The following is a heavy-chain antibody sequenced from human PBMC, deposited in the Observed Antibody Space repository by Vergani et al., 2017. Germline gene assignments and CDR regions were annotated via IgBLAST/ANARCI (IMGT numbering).Heavy chain of an antibody. CDR3: ARGVVPAAITGGYYYYGMDV. V-gene: IGHV1-69*17. Sequence: QVQLVQSGAEVKKPGASVTVSCKASGYTFTSYYMHWVRQAPGQGLEWMGGIIPIFGIANYAQKFQGRVTITADKSTITAYMELSSLRSEDTGVYYWARGVVPAAITGGYYYYGMDVWGQGTMVTVSS. CDR1: GYTFTSYY. CDR2: IIPIFGIA. D-gene: IGHD2-2*01. J-gene: IGHJ6*02.